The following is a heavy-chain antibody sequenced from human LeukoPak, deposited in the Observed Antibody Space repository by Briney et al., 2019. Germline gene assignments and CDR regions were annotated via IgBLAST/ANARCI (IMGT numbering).Heavy chain of an antibody. Sequence: SETLSLTCTVSGGSISNYYWSWIRQPPGKGLEWIGYIYYSGSANYNPSLKSRVTISVDTSKNQFSLQLTSVTAADTAVYYCARAGYSSSWYPSIDYWGQGTLVTVSS. CDR2: IYYSGSA. CDR3: ARAGYSSSWYPSIDY. CDR1: GGSISNYY. J-gene: IGHJ4*02. V-gene: IGHV4-59*01. D-gene: IGHD6-13*01.